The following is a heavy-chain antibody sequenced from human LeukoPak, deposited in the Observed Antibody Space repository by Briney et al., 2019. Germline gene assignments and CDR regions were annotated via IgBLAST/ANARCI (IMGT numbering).Heavy chain of an antibody. CDR2: MNPDSGNT. D-gene: IGHD3-10*01. CDR1: GYTFTSYD. Sequence: GASVKVSCKASGYTFTSYDIHWVRQATGQGLEWMGWMNPDSGNTAYAQKFQSRVTMTRDTSITTAYMDLSSLRSEDTAVYYCARARGSDVFDMWGRGTMVTVSS. CDR3: ARARGSDVFDM. J-gene: IGHJ3*02. V-gene: IGHV1-8*01.